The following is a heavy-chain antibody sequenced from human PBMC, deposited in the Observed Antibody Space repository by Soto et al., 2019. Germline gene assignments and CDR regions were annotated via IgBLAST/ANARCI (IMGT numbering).Heavy chain of an antibody. CDR3: VKEVIAVAGAIFDY. Sequence: GGSLRLSCAASGFTFSSYGMHWVRQAPGKGLEWVAAIWCDGSNKYYADSVKGRFTISGDNSKNTLYLQMSSLRAEDTAVYYCVKEVIAVAGAIFDYWGQGTLVTVSS. CDR1: GFTFSSYG. V-gene: IGHV3-30*02. D-gene: IGHD6-19*01. J-gene: IGHJ4*02. CDR2: IWCDGSNK.